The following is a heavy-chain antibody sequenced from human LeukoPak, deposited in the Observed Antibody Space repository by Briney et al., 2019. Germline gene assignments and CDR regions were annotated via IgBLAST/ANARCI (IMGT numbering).Heavy chain of an antibody. CDR1: GFTFSSYG. J-gene: IGHJ4*02. V-gene: IGHV3-30*18. CDR3: AKGTWEWLRLIVY. Sequence: GGSLRHSCAASGFTFSSYGMHWVRQAPGKGLEWVAVISYDGSNKYYADSVKGRFTIPRDNSKNTLYLQMNSLRAEDTAVYYCAKGTWEWLRLIVYWGQGTLVTVSS. D-gene: IGHD5-12*01. CDR2: ISYDGSNK.